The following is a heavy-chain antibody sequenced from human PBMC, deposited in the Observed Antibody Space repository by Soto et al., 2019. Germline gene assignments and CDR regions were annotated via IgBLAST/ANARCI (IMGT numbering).Heavy chain of an antibody. CDR1: GYTFTSYA. D-gene: IGHD3-3*01. CDR2: SNAGNGNT. V-gene: IGHV1-3*02. Sequence: DSVKVSCKASGYTFTSYAMHWVRQAPGQRLEWMGWSNAGNGNTKYSQEFQGRVTITRDTSASTAYMELSSLRSEDMAVYYCARGRSGYYIDYGMDVWGQGSTVTV. J-gene: IGHJ6*02. CDR3: ARGRSGYYIDYGMDV.